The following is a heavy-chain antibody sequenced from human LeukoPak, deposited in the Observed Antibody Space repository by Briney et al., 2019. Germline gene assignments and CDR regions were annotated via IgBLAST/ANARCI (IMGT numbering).Heavy chain of an antibody. CDR3: AKDSSSYVTPEDY. CDR1: GFTFSSYA. CDR2: ISGSGGNT. V-gene: IGHV3-23*01. Sequence: GGSLRLSCAASGFTFSSYAMSWVRQAPGKGLEWVSAISGSGGNTYYADSVKGRVTISRDNSKNTLYLQMNSLRADDTAVYFCAKDSSSYVTPEDYWGQGTLVTVSS. J-gene: IGHJ4*02. D-gene: IGHD6-13*01.